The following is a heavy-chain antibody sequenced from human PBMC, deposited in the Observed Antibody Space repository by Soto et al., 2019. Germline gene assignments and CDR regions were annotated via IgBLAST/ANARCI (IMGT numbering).Heavy chain of an antibody. CDR1: GASISSFC. CDR2: IYHSGST. Sequence: SETLSLTCTVSGASISSFCWTWIRQPPGKGLEWIGYIYHSGSTYHNPSLKSRVTISVDRSKNQFSLKLSSVTAADTAVYYCARAHYGDYGYGMDVWGQGTTVTVSS. J-gene: IGHJ6*02. V-gene: IGHV4-59*12. D-gene: IGHD4-17*01. CDR3: ARAHYGDYGYGMDV.